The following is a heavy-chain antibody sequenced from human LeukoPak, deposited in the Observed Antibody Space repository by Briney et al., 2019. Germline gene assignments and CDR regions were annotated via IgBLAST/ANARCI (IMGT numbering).Heavy chain of an antibody. Sequence: ASVKVSCKAPGYTFTGYYMHWVRQAPGQGLEWMGWINPNSGSTNYAQKFQGRVTMTRDTSISTAYMELSRLRSDDTAVYYCARELEDGTVTTNWFDPWGQGTLVTVSS. J-gene: IGHJ5*02. CDR2: INPNSGST. CDR1: GYTFTGYY. V-gene: IGHV1-2*02. CDR3: ARELEDGTVTTNWFDP. D-gene: IGHD4-17*01.